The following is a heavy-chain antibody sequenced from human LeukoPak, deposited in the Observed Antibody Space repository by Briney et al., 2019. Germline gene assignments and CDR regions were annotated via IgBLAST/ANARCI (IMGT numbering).Heavy chain of an antibody. J-gene: IGHJ5*02. V-gene: IGHV1-24*01. CDR1: GYTLTELS. CDR2: FDPEDGET. CDR3: ATVLVRSGSYHAWFDP. D-gene: IGHD1-26*01. Sequence: ASVKVSCKVSGYTLTELSMHWVRQAPGKGLEWMGGFDPEDGETIYAQKFQGRVTMTEDTSTDTAYMELSSLRSEDTAVYYCATVLVRSGSYHAWFDPWGQGTLVTVSS.